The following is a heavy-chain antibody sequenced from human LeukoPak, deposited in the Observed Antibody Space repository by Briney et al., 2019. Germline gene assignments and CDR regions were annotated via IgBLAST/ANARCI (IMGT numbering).Heavy chain of an antibody. CDR1: GGSLRRYA. D-gene: IGHD2-21*01. V-gene: IGHV1-69*05. CDR3: ARARQHLYYYYYYMDV. J-gene: IGHJ6*03. Sequence: SSVNVSCKASGGSLRRYAISWVRQAPGQGREWMGGIIPIFDTANYAQNFQGRVTITTAESTSTAYMELSSLRSDDTAVYYCARARQHLYYYYYYMDVWGKGTTVTVSS. CDR2: IIPIFDTA.